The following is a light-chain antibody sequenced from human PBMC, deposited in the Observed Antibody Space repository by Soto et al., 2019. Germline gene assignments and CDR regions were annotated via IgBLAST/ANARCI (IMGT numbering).Light chain of an antibody. CDR1: SSDVGSYNF. CDR3: CTFAGRYSYV. CDR2: DVA. Sequence: VLTQPRSVSGSPGQSVTISCTGTSSDVGSYNFVSWHQQHPGKAPKLMIYDVAKRPSGVPDRFSGSKSGNTASLTISGLQAEDEADYYCCTFAGRYSYVFGSGTKV. J-gene: IGLJ1*01. V-gene: IGLV2-11*01.